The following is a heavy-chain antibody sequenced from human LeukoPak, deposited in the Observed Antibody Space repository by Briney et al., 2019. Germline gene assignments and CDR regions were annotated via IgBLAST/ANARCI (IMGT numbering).Heavy chain of an antibody. CDR3: ARDVAVGYFQH. D-gene: IGHD6-19*01. V-gene: IGHV3-66*01. CDR1: GFTFSSYS. Sequence: GGSLRLSCAASGFTFSSYSMNWVRQAPGKGLEWVSVIYSGGSTYYADSVKGRFTISRDNSKNTLYLQMNSLRAEDTAVYYCARDVAVGYFQHWGQGTLVTVSS. CDR2: IYSGGST. J-gene: IGHJ1*01.